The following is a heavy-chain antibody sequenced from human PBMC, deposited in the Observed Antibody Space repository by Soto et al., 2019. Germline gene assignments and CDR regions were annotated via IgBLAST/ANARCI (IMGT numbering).Heavy chain of an antibody. CDR1: GGAFNNYP. CDR3: AIDACCCGGDCYSLVY. Sequence: QVQLVQSGAELKTPGSSVSVSCKASGGAFNNYPISWVRQAPGQGLEWMGGIFPRLGTTTYAREVQGRVTMTADESTTTASMTLTSLRSEDTAIYYCAIDACCCGGDCYSLVYWGQGTLVTVSS. V-gene: IGHV1-69*01. CDR2: IFPRLGTT. D-gene: IGHD2-21*02. J-gene: IGHJ4*02.